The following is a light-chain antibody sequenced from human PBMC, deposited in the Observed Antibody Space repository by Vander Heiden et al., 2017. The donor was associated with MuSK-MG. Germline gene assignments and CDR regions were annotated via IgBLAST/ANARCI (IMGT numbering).Light chain of an antibody. CDR1: QDISKY. CDR2: DAS. J-gene: IGKJ4*01. Sequence: DTHMSLSLFPLSASVGDRVIITCQASQDISKYLNWYQQKPGKAPKVLIYDASTLETGVPSRFSGRGSATDFSLSMRIMHLEDLATYYRQQDADLGLTLGGGTKVXIK. V-gene: IGKV1-33*01. CDR3: QQDADLGLT.